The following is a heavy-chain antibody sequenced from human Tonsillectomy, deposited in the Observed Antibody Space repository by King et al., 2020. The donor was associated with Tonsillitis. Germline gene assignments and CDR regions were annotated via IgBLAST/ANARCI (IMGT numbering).Heavy chain of an antibody. CDR2: VYDSGTT. J-gene: IGHJ3*01. CDR1: GASIRSYY. CDR3: ARETTGVVVPAAMTRKINHDPFDL. Sequence: LQLQESGPGLVKPSETLSLTCTVSGASIRSYYWSWIRQPPGKGLEWIGYVYDSGTTNYNPSLKSRVTISVDTSKNQFSLKLSSVTAADTAVYYCARETTGVVVPAAMTRKINHDPFDLWGQGTMVTVSS. D-gene: IGHD2-2*01. V-gene: IGHV4-59*01.